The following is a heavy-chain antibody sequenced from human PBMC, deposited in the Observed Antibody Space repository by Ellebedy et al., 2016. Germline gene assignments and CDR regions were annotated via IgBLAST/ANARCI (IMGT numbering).Heavy chain of an antibody. CDR2: ISSSSSYI. V-gene: IGHV3-21*01. J-gene: IGHJ4*02. CDR3: ATDRGEGGLPSFFDS. Sequence: GESLKISCAASGFTFGSYSMNWVRQAPGKGLEWVSSISSSSSYIYFADSVKGRFTISRDNAKNSLSLQMDSLRAEDTAVYFCATDRGEGGLPSFFDSWGQGTLVTVST. CDR1: GFTFGSYS. D-gene: IGHD3-10*01.